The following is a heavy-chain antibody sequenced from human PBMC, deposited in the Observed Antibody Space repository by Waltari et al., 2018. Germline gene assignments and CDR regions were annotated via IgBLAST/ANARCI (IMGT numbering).Heavy chain of an antibody. J-gene: IGHJ4*02. Sequence: QVQLVQSGAEVKKPGASVKVSCKVFGYTLTELSMHWVRQAPGKGLEWMGGFDPEEGETIYAQKFQGRVTMTEDTSTDTAYMELSSLRSEDTAVYYCATETYSSSSSASDYFDYWGQGTLVTVSS. V-gene: IGHV1-24*01. CDR3: ATETYSSSSSASDYFDY. CDR1: GYTLTELS. D-gene: IGHD6-13*01. CDR2: FDPEEGET.